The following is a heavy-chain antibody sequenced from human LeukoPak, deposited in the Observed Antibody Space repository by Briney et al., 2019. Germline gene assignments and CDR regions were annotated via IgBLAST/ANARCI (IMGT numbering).Heavy chain of an antibody. D-gene: IGHD2-2*01. CDR2: ISGSGGST. CDR3: ATSYQLLSSIRFLVLYYFDY. CDR1: GFTFSSYA. J-gene: IGHJ4*02. Sequence: GGSLRLSCAASGFTFSSYAMSWVLQAPGKGLEWVSAISGSGGSTYYADSVKGRFTISRDNSKNTLYLQMNSLRAEDTAVYYCATSYQLLSSIRFLVLYYFDYWGQGTLVTGSS. V-gene: IGHV3-23*01.